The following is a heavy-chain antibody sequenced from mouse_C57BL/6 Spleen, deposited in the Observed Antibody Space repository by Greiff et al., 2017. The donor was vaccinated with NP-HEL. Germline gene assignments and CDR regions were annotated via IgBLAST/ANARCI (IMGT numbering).Heavy chain of an antibody. CDR3: ARPSIVSYYAMDY. CDR1: GFNIKNTY. Sequence: VQLKESVAELVRPGASVKLSCTASGFNIKNTYMHWVKQRPEQGLEWIGRIDPANGNTKYAPKFQGKATITADTSSNTAYLQLSSLTSEDTAIYYCARPSIVSYYAMDYWGQGTSVTVSS. CDR2: IDPANGNT. V-gene: IGHV14-3*01. J-gene: IGHJ4*01. D-gene: IGHD2-5*01.